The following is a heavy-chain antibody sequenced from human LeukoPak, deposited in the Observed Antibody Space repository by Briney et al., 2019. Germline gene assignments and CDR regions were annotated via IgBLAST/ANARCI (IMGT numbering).Heavy chain of an antibody. V-gene: IGHV4-61*02. CDR3: ARDYSYPDY. D-gene: IGHD5-18*01. Sequence: SETLSLTCIVSGGSISSISYYWSWIRQPAGKGLEWIGRIYSSGRTNYIPSLKSRLTMSVDTSKNQFSLKLNSVTAADTAVYYCARDYSYPDYWGQGTLVTVSS. J-gene: IGHJ4*02. CDR2: IYSSGRT. CDR1: GGSISSISYY.